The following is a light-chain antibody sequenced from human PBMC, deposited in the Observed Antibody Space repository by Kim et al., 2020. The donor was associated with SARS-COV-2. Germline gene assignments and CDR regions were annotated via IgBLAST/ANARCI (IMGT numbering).Light chain of an antibody. V-gene: IGKV3-11*01. Sequence: LSPGERAILSCRVSQSVGTFLAWYQQKSGQAPRLLIYDASNRATGIPARFSGSGSGTDFTLTISSLEPEDFAVYYCEQRRSWPLTFGGGTKVDIK. CDR3: EQRRSWPLT. CDR2: DAS. CDR1: QSVGTF. J-gene: IGKJ4*01.